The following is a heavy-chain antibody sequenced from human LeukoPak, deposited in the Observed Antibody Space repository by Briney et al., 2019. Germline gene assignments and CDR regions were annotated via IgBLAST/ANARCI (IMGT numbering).Heavy chain of an antibody. CDR1: GGSISSGGYS. V-gene: IGHV4-30-2*01. CDR3: ARGDSSGYYQNWFDP. D-gene: IGHD3-22*01. Sequence: PSETLSLTCAVSGGSISSGGYSWSWIRQPPGKGLEWIGYIYHSGSIYYNPSLKSRVTISVDRSKNQISLKLSSVTAADTAVYYCARGDSSGYYQNWFDPWVQGTLVTVSS. CDR2: IYHSGSI. J-gene: IGHJ5*02.